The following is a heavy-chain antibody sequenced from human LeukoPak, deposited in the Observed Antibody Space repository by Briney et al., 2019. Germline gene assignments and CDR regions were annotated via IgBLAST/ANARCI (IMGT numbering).Heavy chain of an antibody. D-gene: IGHD6-13*01. Sequence: PSETLSLTCTVSGGSISSSSYYWGWIRQPPGKGLEWIGSIYYSGSTYYNPSLKSRVTISVDTSKNQFSLKLSSVTAADTAVYYCARGAYVAAAGTTFDYWGQGTLVTVSS. V-gene: IGHV4-39*07. CDR2: IYYSGST. J-gene: IGHJ4*02. CDR3: ARGAYVAAAGTTFDY. CDR1: GGSISSSSYY.